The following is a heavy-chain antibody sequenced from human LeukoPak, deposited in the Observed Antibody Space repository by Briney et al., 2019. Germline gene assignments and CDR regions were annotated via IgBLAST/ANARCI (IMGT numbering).Heavy chain of an antibody. V-gene: IGHV4-59*01. Sequence: SETLSLTCTVSGGSISSYYWSWIRQPPGKGLEWIGYIYYSGSTNYNPSLKSRVTISVDTSKNQFSLKLSSVTAADTAVYYCARSRVEGDAFDIWGQGTMVTVSS. CDR1: GGSISSYY. J-gene: IGHJ3*02. CDR2: IYYSGST. D-gene: IGHD1-1*01. CDR3: ARSRVEGDAFDI.